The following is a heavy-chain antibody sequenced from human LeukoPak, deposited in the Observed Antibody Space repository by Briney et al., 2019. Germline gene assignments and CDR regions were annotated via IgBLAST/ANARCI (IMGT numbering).Heavy chain of an antibody. CDR1: GGSISSSSYY. V-gene: IGHV4-39*01. CDR3: ARQGRSDYFDY. Sequence: SETLSLTCTVSGGSISSSSYYWGWIRQPPGKGLEWIGSIYHSGSTYYNPSLKSRVTISVDTSKNQFSLKLSSVTAADTAVYYCARQGRSDYFDYWGQGTLVTVSS. J-gene: IGHJ4*02. D-gene: IGHD2-15*01. CDR2: IYHSGST.